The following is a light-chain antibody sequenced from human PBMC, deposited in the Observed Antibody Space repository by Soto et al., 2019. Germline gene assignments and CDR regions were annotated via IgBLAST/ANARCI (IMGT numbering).Light chain of an antibody. CDR3: MQGSYWPRT. Sequence: VMTQSPLSLPVTLGQPASISCRSSQSLLYTDGNTYLSWFQQRPGQSPRRLIYEVSNRDSGVPDRFRGSGSGTDFTLTISRVEAEDVGVYYCMQGSYWPRTFGQGTKVEIK. CDR1: QSLLYTDGNTY. J-gene: IGKJ1*01. V-gene: IGKV2-30*01. CDR2: EVS.